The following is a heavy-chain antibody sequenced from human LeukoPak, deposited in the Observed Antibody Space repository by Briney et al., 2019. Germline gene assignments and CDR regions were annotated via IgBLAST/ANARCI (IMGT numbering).Heavy chain of an antibody. J-gene: IGHJ4*02. D-gene: IGHD3-3*01. CDR1: GGTFSSYT. V-gene: IGHV1-69*02. CDR2: IVPILGIA. Sequence: SVKVSCKASGGTFSSYTISWVRQAPGQGLEWMGKIVPILGIANYAEKFQGRVTIIADKSTSTAYMELSSLRSEDTAVYYCARSSSYDPVPIWGQGTLVTVSS. CDR3: ARSSSYDPVPI.